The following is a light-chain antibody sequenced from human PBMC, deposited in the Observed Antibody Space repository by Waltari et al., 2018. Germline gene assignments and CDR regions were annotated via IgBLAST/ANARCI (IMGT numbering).Light chain of an antibody. CDR2: WAS. Sequence: DIVMTPSPDSLAVSLGERATINCKSRQSVLYSSNNKNYVAWYQQKPGQPPKLLIYWASTRESGVPDRFSGSGSGTDFTLTISSLQAEDVAVYYCQQYYSTPYTFGQGTKLEIK. CDR1: QSVLYSSNNKNY. CDR3: QQYYSTPYT. J-gene: IGKJ2*01. V-gene: IGKV4-1*01.